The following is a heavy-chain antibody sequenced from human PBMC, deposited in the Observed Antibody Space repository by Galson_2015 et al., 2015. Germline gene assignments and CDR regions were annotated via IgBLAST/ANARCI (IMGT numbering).Heavy chain of an antibody. CDR1: GFIFETFW. CDR3: ARAQDSGWYHYFDS. D-gene: IGHD6-19*01. J-gene: IGHJ4*02. Sequence: SLRLSCAASGFIFETFWMTWVRQAPGKGLEWVATIRQDEIEKYYVDSVMGRFSISRDNAKNSVYLQMNSLRAEDTAVYYCARAQDSGWYHYFDSWGQGTLVTVSS. V-gene: IGHV3-7*01. CDR2: IRQDEIEK.